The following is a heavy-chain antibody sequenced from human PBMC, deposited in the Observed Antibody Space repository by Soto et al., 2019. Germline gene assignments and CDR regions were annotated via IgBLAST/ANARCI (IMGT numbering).Heavy chain of an antibody. V-gene: IGHV3-30*04. J-gene: IGHJ4*02. Sequence: QVHLVESGGGVVQTGRSLRLSCEASGFTFNSYPIPWVRQAPGKGLEWVAVISYDGRNDYYGDSVRGRFTISRDNSKNTVYLQMNSLTPEDTAVYYCARDPYLDYWGQGTLVTVSS. CDR3: ARDPYLDY. CDR2: ISYDGRND. CDR1: GFTFNSYP.